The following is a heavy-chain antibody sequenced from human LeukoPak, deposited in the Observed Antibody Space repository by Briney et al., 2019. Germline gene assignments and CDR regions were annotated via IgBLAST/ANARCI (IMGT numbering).Heavy chain of an antibody. CDR1: GFTFSSYA. CDR3: ARTRTYSYDSSGHYYPTHFDY. CDR2: ISSNGGST. Sequence: GGSLRLSCSASGFTFSSYAMHWVRQAPGKGLEYVSAISSNGGSTYYADSVKGRFTISRDNRKNTLYLQMNSLRAEDTAVYYCARTRTYSYDSSGHYYPTHFDYWGQGTLVTVSS. D-gene: IGHD3-22*01. J-gene: IGHJ4*02. V-gene: IGHV3-64*04.